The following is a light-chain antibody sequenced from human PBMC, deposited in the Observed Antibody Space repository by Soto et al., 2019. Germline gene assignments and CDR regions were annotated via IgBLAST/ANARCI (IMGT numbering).Light chain of an antibody. CDR3: NSYTTCTTWV. CDR1: TSDVGRYNY. CDR2: DVS. Sequence: QSVLTQPASVSGSPGQSITISCTGTTSDVGRYNYVSWHQQHPGKAPKLLIFDVSNRPSGVSDRFSGSKSGNTASLTISGLQAEDEADYYCNSYTTCTTWVFGGGTKLTVL. V-gene: IGLV2-14*01. J-gene: IGLJ3*02.